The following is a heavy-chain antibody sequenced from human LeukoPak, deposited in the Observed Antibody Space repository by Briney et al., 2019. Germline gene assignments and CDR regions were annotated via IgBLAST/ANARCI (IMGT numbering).Heavy chain of an antibody. D-gene: IGHD6-6*01. CDR3: ARDAEPYIAARCRSCDP. J-gene: IGHJ5*02. CDR2: ISAYNGTT. Sequence: GASVKVSCTVSGYTFTSYGISWVRQAPGQGLEWIGWISAYNGTTNYAQKIQGRVTMTTDTSTSTAYMDLRSLRFDDTAAYYCARDAEPYIAARCRSCDPWGQGTLVTVSS. CDR1: GYTFTSYG. V-gene: IGHV1-18*01.